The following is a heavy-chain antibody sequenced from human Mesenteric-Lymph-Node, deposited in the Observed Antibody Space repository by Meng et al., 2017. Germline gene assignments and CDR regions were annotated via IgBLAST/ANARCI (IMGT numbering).Heavy chain of an antibody. J-gene: IGHJ4*02. CDR1: GFSLDGYW. CDR3: TSISGAHS. Sequence: GESLKISCAASGFSLDGYWMTWVRQTPGKGLEWVATINEYGNKKFHADSVRGRFTISRDNADSSLFLQMNSLTVEDTALYYCTSISGAHSWGQGTLVTVSS. CDR2: INEYGNKK. V-gene: IGHV3-7*01. D-gene: IGHD4/OR15-4a*01.